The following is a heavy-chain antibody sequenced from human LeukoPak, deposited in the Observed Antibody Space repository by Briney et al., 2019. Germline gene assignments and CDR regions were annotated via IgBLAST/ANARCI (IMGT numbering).Heavy chain of an antibody. Sequence: SETLSLTCTVSGGSISSYYWSWIRQPPGKGLEWIGEINHSGSTNYNPSLKSRVTISVDTSKNQFSLKLSSVTAADTAVYYCARAYYYGSSGGVDYWGQGTLVTVSS. CDR3: ARAYYYGSSGGVDY. D-gene: IGHD3-22*01. CDR2: INHSGST. V-gene: IGHV4-34*01. J-gene: IGHJ4*02. CDR1: GGSISSYY.